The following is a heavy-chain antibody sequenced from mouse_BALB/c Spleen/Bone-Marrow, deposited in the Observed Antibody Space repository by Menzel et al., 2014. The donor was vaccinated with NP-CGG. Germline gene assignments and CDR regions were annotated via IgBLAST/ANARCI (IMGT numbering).Heavy chain of an antibody. J-gene: IGHJ4*01. CDR2: IYPGDGDT. V-gene: IGHV1-87*01. D-gene: IGHD2-4*01. CDR3: ARTTMITTGGYYAMDY. Sequence: VQVVESGAELARPGASVQLSCKASGYTLTSYWMQWVKQRPGQGLEWIGAIYPGDGDTRYTQKFKGKATLTADKSSSTAYMQLSSLASEDSAVYYCARTTMITTGGYYAMDYWGQGTSVTVAS. CDR1: GYTLTSYW.